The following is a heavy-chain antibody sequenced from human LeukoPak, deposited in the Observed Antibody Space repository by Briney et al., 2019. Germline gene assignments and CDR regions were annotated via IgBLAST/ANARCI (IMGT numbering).Heavy chain of an antibody. Sequence: PSETLSLTCAVYGGSFSGYYWSWIRQPPGKGLEWIGEINHSGSTNYNPSLKSRVTISVDTSKNQFSLKLSSVTAADTAVYYCARLLWRWPLLGRSAGWFDPWGQGTLVTVSS. CDR1: GGSFSGYY. J-gene: IGHJ5*02. CDR2: INHSGST. D-gene: IGHD6-19*01. CDR3: ARLLWRWPLLGRSAGWFDP. V-gene: IGHV4-34*01.